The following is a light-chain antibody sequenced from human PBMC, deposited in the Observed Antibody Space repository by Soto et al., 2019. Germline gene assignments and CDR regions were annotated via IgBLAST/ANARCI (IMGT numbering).Light chain of an antibody. CDR2: EVS. CDR3: GSYTGSIYV. Sequence: QSALTQPASVSGSPGQSITISCTGTSSDVGGYNYVSWYQQHPGTAPKLMIYEVSNRPSGVSFRFSGSKSGNTASLTISGLQAEDEADYFCGSYTGSIYVFGNGTKLTVL. J-gene: IGLJ1*01. V-gene: IGLV2-14*01. CDR1: SSDVGGYNY.